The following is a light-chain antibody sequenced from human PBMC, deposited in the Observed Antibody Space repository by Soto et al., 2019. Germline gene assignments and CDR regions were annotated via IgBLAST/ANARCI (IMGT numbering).Light chain of an antibody. V-gene: IGKV3-15*01. J-gene: IGKJ2*01. CDR1: QHVSSN. CDR3: QQYNNWPYT. CDR2: RAS. Sequence: EIVMTQSPATLSVSPGGSATLSCRASQHVSSNFAWYRQKPGQAPTLLIYRASTRAAGIPARFSGSGSGTEFTLTICSLQSEDFAVYYCQQYNNWPYTFGQGTKLEIK.